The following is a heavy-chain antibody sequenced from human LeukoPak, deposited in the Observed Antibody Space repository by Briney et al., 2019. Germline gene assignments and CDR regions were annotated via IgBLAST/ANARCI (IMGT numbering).Heavy chain of an antibody. Sequence: SETLSLTCAVYGGSFSGYYWSWIRQPPGKGLEWIGEINHSGSTNYNPSLKSRVTISVDTSKNQFSLKLSSVTAADTAVYYCARVRGYSYGPLAGFDPWGQGTLVTVSS. D-gene: IGHD5-18*01. CDR1: GGSFSGYY. CDR2: INHSGST. CDR3: ARVRGYSYGPLAGFDP. V-gene: IGHV4-34*01. J-gene: IGHJ5*02.